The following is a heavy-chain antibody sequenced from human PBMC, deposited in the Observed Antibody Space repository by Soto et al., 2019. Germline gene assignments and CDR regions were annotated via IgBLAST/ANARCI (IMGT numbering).Heavy chain of an antibody. Sequence: QVQLVESGGGVVQPGRSLRLSCAASGFIFSSYGMHWVRQAPGKGLEWVAVISYDGSNKYYADSVKGRFTISRDNSKNTLYLQMNRLRADDTALYYCAKDSKIYSDGTGPPRYFDYWGQGTLVTVSS. D-gene: IGHD2-21*01. CDR1: GFIFSSYG. J-gene: IGHJ4*02. V-gene: IGHV3-30*18. CDR3: AKDSKIYSDGTGPPRYFDY. CDR2: ISYDGSNK.